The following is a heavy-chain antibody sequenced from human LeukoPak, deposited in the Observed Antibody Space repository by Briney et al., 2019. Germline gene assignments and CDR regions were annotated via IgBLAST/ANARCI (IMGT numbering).Heavy chain of an antibody. V-gene: IGHV4-59*01. CDR3: ARDRIVVVPAAIEYYYYGMDV. Sequence: SETLSLTCTVSGGSISSYDWSWIRQPPGKGLEWIGYIYYSGSTNYNPSLKSRVTISVDTSKNQFSLKLSSVTAADTAVYYCARDRIVVVPAAIEYYYYGMDVWGKGTTVTVSS. CDR1: GGSISSYD. D-gene: IGHD2-2*01. J-gene: IGHJ6*04. CDR2: IYYSGST.